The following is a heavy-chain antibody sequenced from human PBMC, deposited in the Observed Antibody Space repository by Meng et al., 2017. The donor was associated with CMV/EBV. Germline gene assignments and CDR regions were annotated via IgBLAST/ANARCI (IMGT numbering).Heavy chain of an antibody. V-gene: IGHV1-69*05. Sequence: SVKVSCKSSGGSFSRYAFSWVRQAPGQGLEWVGGIVPFFPTTNYAQKFQGRITMTRDTSISTAYMELTRLRYDDTAVYYCARVDIVAAGFHYGMDVWGQGTTVTVSS. J-gene: IGHJ6*02. CDR1: GGSFSRYA. CDR3: ARVDIVAAGFHYGMDV. CDR2: IVPFFPTT. D-gene: IGHD2-15*01.